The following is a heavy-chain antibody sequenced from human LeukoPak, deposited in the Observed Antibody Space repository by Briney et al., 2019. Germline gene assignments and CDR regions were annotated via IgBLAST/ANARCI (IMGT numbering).Heavy chain of an antibody. CDR2: TNLNSGDT. Sequence: ASVKVSCKASGYTFTDYYMYWVRQAPGQGLEWMGWTNLNSGDTHYAQKFQGRVTLTRDTSIATAYMELSSLTSDDTAVYYCARTLFGGPHDHWGQGTLVTVSP. V-gene: IGHV1-2*02. D-gene: IGHD3-10*01. CDR1: GYTFTDYY. J-gene: IGHJ4*02. CDR3: ARTLFGGPHDH.